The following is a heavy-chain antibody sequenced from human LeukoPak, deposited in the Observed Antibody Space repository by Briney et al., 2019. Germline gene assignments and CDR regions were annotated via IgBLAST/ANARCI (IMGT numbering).Heavy chain of an antibody. CDR1: GGSFNDYY. Sequence: SETLSLTCAVYGGSFNDYYWNWIRQPPGKGLEWIGEINLRGSTNYNPSLKSRVTISVDTSKNQFSLKLSSVTAADTAVYYCARGLYYDSTRGAFDIWGQGTMVTVSS. CDR2: INLRGST. D-gene: IGHD3-22*01. CDR3: ARGLYYDSTRGAFDI. V-gene: IGHV4-34*01. J-gene: IGHJ3*02.